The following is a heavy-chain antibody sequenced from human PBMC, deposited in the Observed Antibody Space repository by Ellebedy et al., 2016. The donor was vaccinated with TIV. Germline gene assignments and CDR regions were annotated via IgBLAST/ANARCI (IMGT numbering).Heavy chain of an antibody. CDR2: IWSDGNNK. V-gene: IGHV3-33*08. CDR3: ARVHCGSVSCYGWDLDY. Sequence: PGGSLRLSCAASGFTFGTFGIHWVRQAPGKGLVWVAVIWSDGNNKYYADFVKGRFTISRDNSKNTAYLQMNSLRAEDTAVYYCARVHCGSVSCYGWDLDYWGQGTLVTVSS. D-gene: IGHD5-18*01. J-gene: IGHJ4*02. CDR1: GFTFGTFG.